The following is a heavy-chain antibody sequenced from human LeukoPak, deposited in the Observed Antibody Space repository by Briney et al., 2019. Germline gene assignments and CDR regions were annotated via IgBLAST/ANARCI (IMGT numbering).Heavy chain of an antibody. CDR3: ASHTYYYGSGLTFDY. Sequence: SETLSPTCTVSGASITSSYWSWIRQPPGKGLEWIGYIYYSGSTNYNPSLKSRVTISVDTSKNQFSLKLSSVTAADTAVYYCASHTYYYGSGLTFDYWGQGTLVTVSS. CDR2: IYYSGST. J-gene: IGHJ4*02. D-gene: IGHD3-10*01. V-gene: IGHV4-59*08. CDR1: GASITSSY.